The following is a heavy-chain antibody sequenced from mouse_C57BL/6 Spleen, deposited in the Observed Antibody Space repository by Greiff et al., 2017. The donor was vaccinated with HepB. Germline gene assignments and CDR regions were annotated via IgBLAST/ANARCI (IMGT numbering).Heavy chain of an antibody. CDR2: IDPSDSYT. V-gene: IGHV1-59*01. J-gene: IGHJ3*01. Sequence: VQLQQSGAELVRPGTSVKLSCKASGYTFTSYWMHWVKQRPGQGLEWIGVIDPSDSYTNYNQKFKGKATLTVDTSSSTAYMQLSSLTSEDSAVYYCAREGFPYWGQGTLVTVSA. CDR3: AREGFPY. CDR1: GYTFTSYW.